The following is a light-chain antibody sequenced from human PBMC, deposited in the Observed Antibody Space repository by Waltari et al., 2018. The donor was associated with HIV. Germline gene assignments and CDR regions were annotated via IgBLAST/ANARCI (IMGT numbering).Light chain of an antibody. J-gene: IGLJ2*01. CDR3: ASNRLDSTLV. CDR1: STDSRFYQH. V-gene: IGLV2-14*03. CDR2: DSD. Sequence: QSALTQPASVSGFPGQTINISCTGISTDSRFYQHVSWYQQHPGSVPRLIIYDSDSRPSGISDHFSGSRSGDSASLTISGLQSGDEAHYFCASNRLDSTLVFGGGTKLTIL.